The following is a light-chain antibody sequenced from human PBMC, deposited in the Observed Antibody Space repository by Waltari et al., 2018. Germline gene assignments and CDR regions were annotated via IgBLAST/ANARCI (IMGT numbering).Light chain of an antibody. Sequence: QSVLTQPPSVSGAPGPRVTISCTGNSSNIGTGYEVHWYQQLPGTAPRLLIFDNRNRPSGVPDRFSGSKSGTSASLAITGLQAEDEADYYCQSYDISLNGWVFGGGTKLTVL. CDR2: DNR. CDR1: SSNIGTGYE. V-gene: IGLV1-40*01. CDR3: QSYDISLNGWV. J-gene: IGLJ3*02.